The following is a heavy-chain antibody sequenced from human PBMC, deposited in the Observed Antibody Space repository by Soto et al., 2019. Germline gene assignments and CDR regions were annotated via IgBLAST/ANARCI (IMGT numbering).Heavy chain of an antibody. V-gene: IGHV3-23*01. CDR1: GFTFSSYG. J-gene: IGHJ4*02. D-gene: IGHD6-19*01. CDR2: ITISGDRT. CDR3: AGASAATGYYFES. Sequence: EVQLLESGGGLVQPGGSLRLSCAASGFTFSSYGMSWVRQAPGRGLEWVSTITISGDRTYYADSVQGRFTVSRDNSKNPLYLQMSSLTAEDTALYYCAGASAATGYYFESWGQGTLVTVSS.